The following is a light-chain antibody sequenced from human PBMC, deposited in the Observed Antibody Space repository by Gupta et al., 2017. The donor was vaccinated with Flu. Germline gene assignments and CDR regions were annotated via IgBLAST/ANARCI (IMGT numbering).Light chain of an antibody. CDR3: QQYGSSPPMYT. CDR2: GAS. Sequence: EIXXXXSPGXXXLSPGERATLSYRASQSVSSSYLAWYQQKPGQAPRLLIYGASSRATGIPDRFSGSGSGTDFTLTISRLEPEDFAVYYCQQYGSSPPMYTFGQGTKLEIK. V-gene: IGKV3-20*01. CDR1: QSVSSSY. J-gene: IGKJ2*01.